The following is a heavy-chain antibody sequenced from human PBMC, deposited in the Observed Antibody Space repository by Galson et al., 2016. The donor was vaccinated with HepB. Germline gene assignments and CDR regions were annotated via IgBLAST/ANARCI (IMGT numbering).Heavy chain of an antibody. J-gene: IGHJ6*02. Sequence: SLRLSCAASGFIFSDYVMNWVRQGPGKGLEWVAVISSDGNNKYYADSVKGRFIISRDNSKNILSLQMNSLRAEDTAIYYCAKHAEPYYYYAMDVWGPGTLVSVSS. D-gene: IGHD1-14*01. CDR3: AKHAEPYYYYAMDV. CDR2: ISSDGNNK. V-gene: IGHV3-30-3*02. CDR1: GFIFSDYV.